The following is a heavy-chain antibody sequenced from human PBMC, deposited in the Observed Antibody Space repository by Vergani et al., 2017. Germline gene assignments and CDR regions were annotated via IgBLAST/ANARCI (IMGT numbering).Heavy chain of an antibody. J-gene: IGHJ4*02. Sequence: EVQLLESGGGLVQPGGSLRLSCAASGFTFSSYAMSWVRQAPGKGLEWVSAISGSGGSTYYADSVKGRFTISRDNAKNSLYLQMNSLRAEDTAVYYCARTSITMVRGVIINPYFDYWGQGTLVTVSS. V-gene: IGHV3-23*01. CDR3: ARTSITMVRGVIINPYFDY. CDR2: ISGSGGST. CDR1: GFTFSSYA. D-gene: IGHD3-10*01.